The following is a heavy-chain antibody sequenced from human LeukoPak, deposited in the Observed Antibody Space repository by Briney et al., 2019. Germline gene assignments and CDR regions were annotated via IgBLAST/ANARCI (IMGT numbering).Heavy chain of an antibody. J-gene: IGHJ3*02. CDR3: ARRARGAKFGSGAFDI. D-gene: IGHD3-10*01. Sequence: PSETLSLTCTASGGSISSSTYYWGWIRQPPGKGLEWIGSIYYSGSTYYNPSLKSRVTISVDTSKNQFPLKLSSVTAADTAVYYCARRARGAKFGSGAFDIWGQGTMVTVSS. CDR2: IYYSGST. V-gene: IGHV4-39*01. CDR1: GGSISSSTYY.